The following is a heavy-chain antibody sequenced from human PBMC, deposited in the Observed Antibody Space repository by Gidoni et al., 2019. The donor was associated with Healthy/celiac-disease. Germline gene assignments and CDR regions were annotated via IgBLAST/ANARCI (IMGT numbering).Heavy chain of an antibody. CDR1: GFTFSSYG. CDR2: IWYDGSNK. V-gene: IGHV3-33*08. Sequence: QVQLVESGGGVVQPGRSLRLSCAASGFTFSSYGMHWVRQAPGKGLEWVAVIWYDGSNKYYADSVKGRFTISRDNSKNTLYLQMNSLRAEDTAVYYCARDPHEDYGGNQFDYWGQGTLVTVSS. J-gene: IGHJ4*02. D-gene: IGHD4-17*01. CDR3: ARDPHEDYGGNQFDY.